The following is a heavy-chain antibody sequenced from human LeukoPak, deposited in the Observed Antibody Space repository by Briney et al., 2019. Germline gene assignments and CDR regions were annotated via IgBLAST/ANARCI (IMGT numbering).Heavy chain of an antibody. CDR1: TFTFRSYW. CDR2: IYSGGST. Sequence: GGSLRLSCAATTFTFRSYWMTWVRQAPGKGLEWVSVIYSGGSTYYADSVKGRFTISRDNSKNTLYLQMNSLRAEDTAVYYCAGAGINYYYDSSGLDYWGQGTLVTVSS. D-gene: IGHD3-22*01. J-gene: IGHJ4*02. CDR3: AGAGINYYYDSSGLDY. V-gene: IGHV3-53*01.